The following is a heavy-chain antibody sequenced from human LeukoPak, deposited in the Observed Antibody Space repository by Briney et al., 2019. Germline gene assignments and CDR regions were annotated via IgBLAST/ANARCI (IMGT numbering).Heavy chain of an antibody. CDR2: IYSGGST. D-gene: IGHD3-22*01. J-gene: IGHJ3*02. V-gene: IGHV3-66*01. CDR3: AGRITMIVVAPDAFDI. CDR1: GFTFRSYE. Sequence: GGSLRLSCAASGFTFRSYEMNWVRQAPGKGLEWVSVIYSGGSTYYADSVKGRFTISRDNSKNTLYLQMNSLRAEDTAVYYCAGRITMIVVAPDAFDIWGQGTMVTLSS.